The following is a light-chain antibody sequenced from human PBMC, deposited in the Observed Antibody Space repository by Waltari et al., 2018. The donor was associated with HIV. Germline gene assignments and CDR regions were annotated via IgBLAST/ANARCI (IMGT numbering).Light chain of an antibody. CDR2: FNS. V-gene: IGLV3-21*04. Sequence: SYVLTQPPSVSVAPGAAATISCGGWNLASKSVHWSRQHPGQAPVLVIRFNSDRPSGIPDRFSGSTSGNTATLTISRVEVGDEADYYCQVWDSTNHHVVFGGGTELTVL. CDR3: QVWDSTNHHVV. CDR1: NLASKS. J-gene: IGLJ3*02.